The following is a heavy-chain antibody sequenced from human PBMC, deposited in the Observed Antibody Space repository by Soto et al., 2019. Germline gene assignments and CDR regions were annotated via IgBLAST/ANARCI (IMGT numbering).Heavy chain of an antibody. V-gene: IGHV2-5*01. D-gene: IGHD6-19*01. CDR3: AHRLRWLANFDY. CDR2: IYWNDEK. Sequence: QITLKESGPTLVKPTQTLTLTCTFSGFSLTTSGVGVGWIRQPPGKALEWLALIYWNDEKRYSPSLKSRLTITKDTSRNQVVLTMTNMDPVDTAIYYCAHRLRWLANFDYWGQGTLVTVSS. J-gene: IGHJ4*02. CDR1: GFSLTTSGVG.